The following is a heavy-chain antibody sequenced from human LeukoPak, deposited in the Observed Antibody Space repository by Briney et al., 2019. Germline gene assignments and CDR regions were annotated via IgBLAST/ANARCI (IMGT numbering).Heavy chain of an antibody. CDR3: ARHYYHGSGHGGY. J-gene: IGHJ4*02. D-gene: IGHD3-22*01. CDR1: GFTFSDYY. V-gene: IGHV3-11*01. Sequence: GGSLRLSCAASGFTFSDYYMSWIRQAPGKGLEWLSYISSSGRTIYYADSVKGRFTISRDNAKNSLYLQMSSLRVEDTAVYYCARHYYHGSGHGGYWGQGTLVTVSS. CDR2: ISSSGRTI.